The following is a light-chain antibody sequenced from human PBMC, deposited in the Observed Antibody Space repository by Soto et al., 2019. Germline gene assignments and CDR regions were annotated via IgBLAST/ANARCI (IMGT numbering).Light chain of an antibody. CDR3: QQANSFPLT. Sequence: DIQMTQSPSSVSASVGDRVTITCRASQRISSWLAWHQVKPGKAPNLLIYAASTLESGVPSRFSGSGSGTDFTLTISGLQPEDSATYYCQQANSFPLTFGGGTKVEIK. CDR2: AAS. CDR1: QRISSW. V-gene: IGKV1-12*01. J-gene: IGKJ4*01.